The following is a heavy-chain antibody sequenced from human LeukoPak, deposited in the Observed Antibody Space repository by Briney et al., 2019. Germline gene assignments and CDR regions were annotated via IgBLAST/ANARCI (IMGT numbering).Heavy chain of an antibody. CDR3: AKVVHIVAYLGYFDY. Sequence: GGSLRLSCAASGFTFSSYGMHWVRQAPGKGLEWVAVISYDGSNKYYADSVKGRFTISRDNSKNTLYLQMNSLRAEDTAVYYCAKVVHIVAYLGYFDYWGQGTLVTVSS. D-gene: IGHD5-12*01. V-gene: IGHV3-30*18. CDR1: GFTFSSYG. CDR2: ISYDGSNK. J-gene: IGHJ4*02.